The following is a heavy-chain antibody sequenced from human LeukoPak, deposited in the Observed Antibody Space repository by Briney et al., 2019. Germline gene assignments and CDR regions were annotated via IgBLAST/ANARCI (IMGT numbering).Heavy chain of an antibody. CDR3: AKAHAPAHNSNYYDTSGEGY. CDR2: ISYDGSNK. Sequence: GGSLRLSCAASGFTFSSYAMHWVRQAPGKGLEWVAVISYDGSNKYYADSVKGRFTISRDNSKNTLYLQMNSLRAEDTAVYYCAKAHAPAHNSNYYDTSGEGYWGQGTLVTVSS. J-gene: IGHJ4*02. CDR1: GFTFSSYA. D-gene: IGHD3-22*01. V-gene: IGHV3-30*04.